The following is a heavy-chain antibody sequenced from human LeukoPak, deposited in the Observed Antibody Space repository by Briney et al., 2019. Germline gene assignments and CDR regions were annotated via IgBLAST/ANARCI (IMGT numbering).Heavy chain of an antibody. CDR3: AKPALYYGDYVSTWGRFDY. Sequence: PGGSLRLSCAASGFTFSSYAMHWVRQAPGKGLEYVSAISSNGGSTYYANSAKGRFTISRDNSKNTLYLQMNSLRAEDTAVYYCAKPALYYGDYVSTWGRFDYWGQGTLVTVSS. V-gene: IGHV3-64*01. CDR1: GFTFSSYA. D-gene: IGHD4-17*01. CDR2: ISSNGGST. J-gene: IGHJ4*02.